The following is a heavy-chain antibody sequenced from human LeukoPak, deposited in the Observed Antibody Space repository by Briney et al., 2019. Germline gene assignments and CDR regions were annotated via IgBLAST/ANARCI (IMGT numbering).Heavy chain of an antibody. CDR2: INPNSGGT. CDR3: ARDGGSGSYYVYGMDV. CDR1: GYTFTGYY. V-gene: IGHV1-2*04. J-gene: IGHJ6*02. Sequence: VASVKVSCKASGYTFTGYYMHWVRQAPGQGLEWMGWINPNSGGTNYAQKFQGWVTMTRDTSISTAYMELSRLRSDDTAVYYCARDGGSGSYYVYGMDVWGQGTTVTVSS. D-gene: IGHD3-10*01.